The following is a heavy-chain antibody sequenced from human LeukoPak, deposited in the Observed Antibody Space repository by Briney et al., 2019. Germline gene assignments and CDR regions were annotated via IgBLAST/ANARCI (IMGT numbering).Heavy chain of an antibody. CDR1: GGSISSYY. D-gene: IGHD3-10*01. Sequence: SETLSLTCTVSGGSISSYYWSWIRQPPGKGLEWFGYIYYSGSTNYNPSLKSRVTISVDTSKNQFSLKLSSVTAADTAVYYCARDYRGGKDYYYGMDVWGQGTTVTVSS. CDR3: ARDYRGGKDYYYGMDV. CDR2: IYYSGST. V-gene: IGHV4-59*01. J-gene: IGHJ6*02.